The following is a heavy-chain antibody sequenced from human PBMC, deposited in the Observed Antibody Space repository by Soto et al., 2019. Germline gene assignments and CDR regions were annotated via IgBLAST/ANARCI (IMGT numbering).Heavy chain of an antibody. CDR3: DSGFGGSAWYGY. D-gene: IGHD3-10*01. Sequence: EVQLIESGGDLVKPGGSLRLSCAASGFIFRSCWMVWVRQAPGKGLEWVGLIKTEIRGGEPAEYAAPVKDRYTIYRDNAKSELYRPMRGLQTDDTAVYYCDSGFGGSAWYGYWGQGTLVSVSS. V-gene: IGHV3-15*07. J-gene: IGHJ4*02. CDR2: IKTEIRGGEPA. CDR1: GFIFRSCW.